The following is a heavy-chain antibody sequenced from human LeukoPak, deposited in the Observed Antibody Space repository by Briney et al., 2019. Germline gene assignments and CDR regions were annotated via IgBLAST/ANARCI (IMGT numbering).Heavy chain of an antibody. V-gene: IGHV3-48*03. Sequence: GGSLRLSCAASGFTFSSYEMNWVRQAPGKGLEWVSYISSSGSTIYYADSVKGRFTISRDNAKNSLYLQMNSLRAEDTAVYYCAREREGRYAYYDFWSGFANNWFDPWGQGTLVTVSS. CDR3: AREREGRYAYYDFWSGFANNWFDP. CDR1: GFTFSSYE. CDR2: ISSSGSTI. D-gene: IGHD3-3*01. J-gene: IGHJ5*02.